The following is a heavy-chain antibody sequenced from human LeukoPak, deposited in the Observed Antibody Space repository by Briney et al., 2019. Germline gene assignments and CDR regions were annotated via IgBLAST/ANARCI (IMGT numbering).Heavy chain of an antibody. D-gene: IGHD1-26*01. V-gene: IGHV1-24*01. CDR1: GYTLTELS. CDR2: FDPEDGET. Sequence: ASVTVSYKVSGYTLTELSMHWVRQAPGKGREGMGGFDPEDGETIYAQKFQGRVTMTEDTSTDTAYMELSSLRSEDTAVYYCATDPLVGATDLDYWGQGTLVTVSS. CDR3: ATDPLVGATDLDY. J-gene: IGHJ4*02.